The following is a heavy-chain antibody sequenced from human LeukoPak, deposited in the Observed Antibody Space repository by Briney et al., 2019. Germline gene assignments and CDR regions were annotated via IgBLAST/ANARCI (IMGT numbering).Heavy chain of an antibody. Sequence: QPGGSLRLTCAASGFTFSDYVMGWVRQAPGKGLEWVSGISDSGGSTYYADSVKGRFTISRDNSKNTLYLQMNSLRAEDTAVYYCAKDSSMVRGDYDYFDYWGQGTLVTVSS. D-gene: IGHD3-10*01. J-gene: IGHJ4*02. CDR1: GFTFSDYV. CDR3: AKDSSMVRGDYDYFDY. V-gene: IGHV3-23*01. CDR2: ISDSGGST.